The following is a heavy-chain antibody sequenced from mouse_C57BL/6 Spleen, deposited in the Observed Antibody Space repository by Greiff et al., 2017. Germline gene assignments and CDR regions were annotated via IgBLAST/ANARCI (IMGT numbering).Heavy chain of an antibody. CDR1: GYTFTSYW. J-gene: IGHJ4*01. CDR3: ASGQLTYSMDY. CDR2: IDPSDSYT. V-gene: IGHV1-50*01. D-gene: IGHD3-2*02. Sequence: QVQLQQPGAELVKPGASVKLSCKASGYTFTSYWMQWVKQRPGQGLEWIGEIDPSDSYTNYTQKFKGKATLTVDTSSSTAYMHLSSLTSEDSAVCYCASGQLTYSMDYWGQGTSVTVSS.